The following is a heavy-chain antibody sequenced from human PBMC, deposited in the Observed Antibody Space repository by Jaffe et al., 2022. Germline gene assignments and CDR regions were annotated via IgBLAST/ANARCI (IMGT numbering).Heavy chain of an antibody. J-gene: IGHJ4*02. CDR1: GFTFGDYA. Sequence: EVQLVESGGGLVQPGRSLRLSCTASGFTFGDYAMSWVRQAPGKGLEWVGFIRSKAYGGTTEYAASVKGRFTISRDDSKSIAYLQMNSLKTEDTAVYYCTTLYKTSDYYDSSGYWDYWGQGTLVTVSS. V-gene: IGHV3-49*04. D-gene: IGHD3-22*01. CDR3: TTLYKTSDYYDSSGYWDY. CDR2: IRSKAYGGTT.